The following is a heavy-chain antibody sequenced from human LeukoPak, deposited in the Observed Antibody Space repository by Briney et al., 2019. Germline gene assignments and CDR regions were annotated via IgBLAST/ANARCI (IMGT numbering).Heavy chain of an antibody. D-gene: IGHD5-18*01. CDR2: INPSGGST. CDR3: ARDYDSGYSYGYFDY. J-gene: IGHJ4*02. V-gene: IGHV1-46*01. CDR1: GYTFTSYY. Sequence: ASVKVSCKASGYTFTSYYMHWVRQAPGQGLEWMGIINPSGGSTSYAQKFQGRVTMTRDMSTSTVYMELSSLRSEDTAVYYCARDYDSGYSYGYFDYWGQGTLVTVSS.